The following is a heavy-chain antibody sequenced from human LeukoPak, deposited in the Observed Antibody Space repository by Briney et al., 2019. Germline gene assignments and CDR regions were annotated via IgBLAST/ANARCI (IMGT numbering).Heavy chain of an antibody. CDR1: GFPFSSYW. D-gene: IGHD1-26*01. CDR3: AREVGGSYFDY. Sequence: GGSLRLSCVASGFPFSSYWMTWVRQAPGKGLEWVANIKQDGSKKSYVDSVKGRFTISRDNAKNSLYLQMNSLRAEDTALYYCAREVGGSYFDYWGQGTLVTVSS. V-gene: IGHV3-7*03. J-gene: IGHJ4*02. CDR2: IKQDGSKK.